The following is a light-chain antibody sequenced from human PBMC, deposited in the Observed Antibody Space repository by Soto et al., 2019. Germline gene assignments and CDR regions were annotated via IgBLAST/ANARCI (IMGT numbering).Light chain of an antibody. V-gene: IGLV1-40*01. Sequence: SVLTRPPSVSGAPGQRVTISCTGSSSNIGAGYDVHWYQQLPGTAPKLLIYGNSNRPSGVPDRFSGSKSGTSASLAITGLQAEDEADYYCQSYDSSLRFGVFGTGTKVTVL. J-gene: IGLJ1*01. CDR3: QSYDSSLRFGV. CDR2: GNS. CDR1: SSNIGAGYD.